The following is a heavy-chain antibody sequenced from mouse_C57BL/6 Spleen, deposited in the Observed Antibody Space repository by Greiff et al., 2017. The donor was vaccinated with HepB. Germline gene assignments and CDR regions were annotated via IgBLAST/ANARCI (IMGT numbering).Heavy chain of an antibody. V-gene: IGHV5-4*01. CDR1: GFTFSSYA. CDR2: ISDGGSYT. J-gene: IGHJ2*01. Sequence: EVQVVESGGGLVKPGGSLKLSCAASGFTFSSYAMSWVRQTPEKRLEWVATISDGGSYTYYPDNVKGRFTISRDNAKNNLYLQMSHLKSEDTAMYYCARSEGYFDYWGQGTTLTVSS. CDR3: ARSEGYFDY.